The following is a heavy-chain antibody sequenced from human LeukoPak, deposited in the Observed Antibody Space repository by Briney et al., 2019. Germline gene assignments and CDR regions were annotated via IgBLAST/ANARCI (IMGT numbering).Heavy chain of an antibody. CDR2: IYSGGST. J-gene: IGHJ4*02. CDR1: GFTVSSNY. V-gene: IGHV3-66*01. CDR3: AKDGGGGYSYGYCDY. Sequence: GGSLRLSCAASGFTVSSNYMSWVRQAPGKGLEWVAGIYSGGSTYYADSVKGRFTISRDNSKNTLYLQMNSLTAEDTAVDYWAKDGGGGYSYGYCDYWGQGTLVTVSS. D-gene: IGHD5-18*01.